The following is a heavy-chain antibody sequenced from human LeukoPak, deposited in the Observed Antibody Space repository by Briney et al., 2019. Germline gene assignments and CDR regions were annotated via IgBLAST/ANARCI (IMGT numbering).Heavy chain of an antibody. Sequence: SETLSLTCAVYGGSFSGYYWSWIRQPPGKGLEWIGEINHSGSTNYNPSLKSRVTISVDTSKNQFSLKLSSVTAADTAVYYCARGGSRWLRFPYYFDHWGQGTLVTVSS. CDR2: INHSGST. CDR1: GGSFSGYY. D-gene: IGHD5-12*01. V-gene: IGHV4-34*01. CDR3: ARGGSRWLRFPYYFDH. J-gene: IGHJ4*02.